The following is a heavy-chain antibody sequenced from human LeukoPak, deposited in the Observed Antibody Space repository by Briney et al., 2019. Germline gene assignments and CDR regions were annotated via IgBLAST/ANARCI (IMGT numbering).Heavy chain of an antibody. CDR1: GFTFSSYE. D-gene: IGHD2-2*01. J-gene: IGHJ4*02. CDR2: ISLLGDTI. V-gene: IGHV3-48*03. Sequence: GGSLRLSCVASGFTFSSYEMNWVRQAPGKGREWGSYISLLGDTIYYADSVKGRFTISRDNAKNSLFLQMSSLRPEDTAIYYCVREYSDQLLWTALDYWGQGALVTVSS. CDR3: VREYSDQLLWTALDY.